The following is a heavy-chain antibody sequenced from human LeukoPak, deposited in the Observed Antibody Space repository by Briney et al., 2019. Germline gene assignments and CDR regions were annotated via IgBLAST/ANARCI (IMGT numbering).Heavy chain of an antibody. D-gene: IGHD3-10*01. Sequence: SETLSLTCAVYGGSFSGYYWSWIRQPPGKGLEWIGEINHSGSTYYNPSLKSRVTVSVDTSKNQFSLKLTSVTAADTAVYYCARDYGSGTYYYAFDMWGRGTMVTVSS. CDR1: GGSFSGYY. CDR2: INHSGST. V-gene: IGHV4-34*01. CDR3: ARDYGSGTYYYAFDM. J-gene: IGHJ3*02.